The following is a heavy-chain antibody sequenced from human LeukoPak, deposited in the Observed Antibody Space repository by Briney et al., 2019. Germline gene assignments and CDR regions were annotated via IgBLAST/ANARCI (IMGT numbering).Heavy chain of an antibody. CDR2: IYYSGST. D-gene: IGHD3-16*02. CDR3: ARVGMITFGGVIEKYNWFDP. V-gene: IGHV4-59*01. CDR1: GGSISRYY. Sequence: TSETLSLTCTVSGGSISRYYWSWIRQPPGKGLEWIGYIYYSGSTNYNPSLKSRVTISVDTSKNQFSLKLSSVTAADTAVYYCARVGMITFGGVIEKYNWFDPWGQGTLVTVSS. J-gene: IGHJ5*02.